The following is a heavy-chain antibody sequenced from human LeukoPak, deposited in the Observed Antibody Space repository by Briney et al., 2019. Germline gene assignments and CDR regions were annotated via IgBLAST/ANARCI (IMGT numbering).Heavy chain of an antibody. J-gene: IGHJ3*02. Sequence: SGTLSLTCAVSGGSISSSNWWSWVRQPPGKGLEWIGYIYYSGSTNYNPSLKSRVTISVDTSKNQFSLKLSSVTAADTAVYYCARSSSGYYYADDAFDIWGQGTMVTVSS. D-gene: IGHD3-22*01. CDR1: GGSISSSNW. V-gene: IGHV4-4*02. CDR2: IYYSGST. CDR3: ARSSSGYYYADDAFDI.